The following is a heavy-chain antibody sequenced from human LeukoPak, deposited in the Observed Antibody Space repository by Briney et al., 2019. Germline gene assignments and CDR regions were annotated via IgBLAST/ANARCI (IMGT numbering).Heavy chain of an antibody. Sequence: ASVKVSCKASGYTFTGYYMRWVRQAPGQGLEWMGWINPNSGGTNYAQKFQGRVTMTRDTSISTAYMGLSRLRSDDTAVYYCARGGDIVVVPAAINFDYWGQGTLVTVSS. J-gene: IGHJ4*02. CDR2: INPNSGGT. CDR1: GYTFTGYY. V-gene: IGHV1-2*02. D-gene: IGHD2-2*01. CDR3: ARGGDIVVVPAAINFDY.